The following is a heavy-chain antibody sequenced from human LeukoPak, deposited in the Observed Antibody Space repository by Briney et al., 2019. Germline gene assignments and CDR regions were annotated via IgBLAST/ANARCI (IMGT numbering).Heavy chain of an antibody. J-gene: IGHJ5*02. CDR1: GGSIRSSYYY. CDR2: IYDSGST. V-gene: IGHV4-39*01. Sequence: NSSETLSLTCTVSGGSIRSSYYYWGWIRQPPGKGLEWIGSIYDSGSTYYNPSLKSRVTISVDTSKNQFSLKLSSVTAADTAVYYCARGLALNQVVPAAIVWFDPWGQGTLVTVSS. D-gene: IGHD2-2*01. CDR3: ARGLALNQVVPAAIVWFDP.